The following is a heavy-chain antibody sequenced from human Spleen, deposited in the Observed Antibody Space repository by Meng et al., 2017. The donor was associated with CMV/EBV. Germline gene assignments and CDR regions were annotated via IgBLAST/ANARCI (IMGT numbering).Heavy chain of an antibody. CDR1: GYTFTGYY. CDR2: INPNSGGT. J-gene: IGHJ4*02. D-gene: IGHD5-18*01. Sequence: ASVKVSCKASGYTFTGYYLHWVRQAPGQGLEWMGWINPNSGGTNYAQKFQGRVTMTRDTSISTAYMELSRLRSEDTAVFYCAADTAITFWGQGTLVTVSS. V-gene: IGHV1-2*02. CDR3: AADTAITF.